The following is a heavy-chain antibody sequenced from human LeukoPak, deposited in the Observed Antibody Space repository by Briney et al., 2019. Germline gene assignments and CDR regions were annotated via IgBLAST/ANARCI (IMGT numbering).Heavy chain of an antibody. Sequence: SETLSLTCTVSGGPISSYYWSWIRQPPGKGLEWIGYIYYSGSTNYNPSLKSRVTISVDTSKNQFSLKLSSVTAADTAVYYCARESSGWYLNWGQGTLVTVSS. CDR3: ARESSGWYLN. CDR1: GGPISSYY. V-gene: IGHV4-59*01. J-gene: IGHJ4*02. CDR2: IYYSGST. D-gene: IGHD6-19*01.